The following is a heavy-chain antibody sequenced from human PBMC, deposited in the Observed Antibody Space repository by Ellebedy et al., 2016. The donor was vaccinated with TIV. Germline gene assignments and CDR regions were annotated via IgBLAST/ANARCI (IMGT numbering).Heavy chain of an antibody. Sequence: GESLKISXAASGFTFSSYWMSWVRQAPGKGLEWVANIKQDGSEKYYVDSVKGRFTISRDNAKNSLYLQMNSLRAEDTAVYYCARDRLGIAAAVGDYWGQGTLVTVSS. CDR2: IKQDGSEK. CDR1: GFTFSSYW. J-gene: IGHJ4*02. CDR3: ARDRLGIAAAVGDY. D-gene: IGHD6-13*01. V-gene: IGHV3-7*04.